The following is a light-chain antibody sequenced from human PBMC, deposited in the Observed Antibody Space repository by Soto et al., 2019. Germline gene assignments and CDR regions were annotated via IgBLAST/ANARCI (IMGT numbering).Light chain of an antibody. V-gene: IGKV3-20*01. CDR1: QSISSSF. J-gene: IGKJ5*01. CDR2: GAS. CDR3: QQYDNSPIT. Sequence: EIVMTQSPGILSLSPGERASLSCGASQSISSSFLAWYQQKPGQAPRLLIYGASSRATGIPDRFSGTGSETDFTLTISRLEPEDFAVYYCQQYDNSPITFGQGIRLEIK.